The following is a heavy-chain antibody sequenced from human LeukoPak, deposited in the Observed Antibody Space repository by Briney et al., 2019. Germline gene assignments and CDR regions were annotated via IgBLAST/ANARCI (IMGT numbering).Heavy chain of an antibody. CDR3: ARAPYGSATNNYYMDV. J-gene: IGHJ6*03. D-gene: IGHD3-10*01. CDR2: IYYSGST. Sequence: PSETLSLTCTVSGGSISSYYWSWIRQPPGKGLEWIGYIYYSGSTNYNPSLKSRVTISADTSKNQFSLKLSSVTAADTAVYYCARAPYGSATNNYYMDVWGKGTTVTVSS. CDR1: GGSISSYY. V-gene: IGHV4-59*01.